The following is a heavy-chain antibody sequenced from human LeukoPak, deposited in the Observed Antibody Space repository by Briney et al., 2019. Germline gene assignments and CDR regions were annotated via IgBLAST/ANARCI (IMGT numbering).Heavy chain of an antibody. CDR3: ARVGYSFSINDWSRIGLGAYPTNYYYYMDV. V-gene: IGHV4-34*01. CDR2: INRRGGT. Sequence: SETLSLTCAVYGGSFSDYSWSWIRQPPGKGLEWIGEINRRGGTNHNPSLMSRVIMSVDTSKNQFSLKVTSVSAADTAVYFCARVGYSFSINDWSRIGLGAYPTNYYYYMDVWGKGTTVTVSS. D-gene: IGHD5-18*01. J-gene: IGHJ6*03. CDR1: GGSFSDYS.